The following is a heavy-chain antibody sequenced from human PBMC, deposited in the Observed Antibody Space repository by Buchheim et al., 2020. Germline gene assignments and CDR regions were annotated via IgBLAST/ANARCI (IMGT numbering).Heavy chain of an antibody. CDR2: ISGGSSTI. CDR3: ARVGYNYGMDV. Sequence: EVQLEESGGGLVQPGGSLRLSCAASGFTFSSYSMNWVRQAPGKGLEWVSYISGGSSTIYYADSVKGRFTISRDNAKRALYLQMNSLSAEDTAVYYYARVGYNYGMDVWGQGTT. V-gene: IGHV3-48*01. J-gene: IGHJ6*02. CDR1: GFTFSSYS.